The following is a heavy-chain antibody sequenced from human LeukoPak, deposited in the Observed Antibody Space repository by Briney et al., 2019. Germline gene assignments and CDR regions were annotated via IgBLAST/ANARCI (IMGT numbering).Heavy chain of an antibody. CDR3: ARDHLRYFDWSPPDY. D-gene: IGHD3-9*01. CDR2: IYTSGST. V-gene: IGHV4-4*07. CDR1: GGSISSYY. J-gene: IGHJ4*02. Sequence: SETLSLTCTVSGGSISSYYWSWIRQPAGKGLEWIGRIYTSGSTNYNPSLKSRVTMSVDTSKNQFSLKLSSVTAADTAVYYCARDHLRYFDWSPPDYWGQGTLVTVSS.